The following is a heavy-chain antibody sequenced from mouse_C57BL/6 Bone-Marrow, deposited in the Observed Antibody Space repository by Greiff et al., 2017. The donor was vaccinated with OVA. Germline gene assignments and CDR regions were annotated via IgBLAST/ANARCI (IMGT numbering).Heavy chain of an antibody. Sequence: VHVKQSGAELVRPGASVKLSCTASGFNIKDYYMHWVKQRPEQGLEWIGRIDPEDGDTEYAPKFQGKATITAGTSSNTAYLQLSSLTSEDTAVYYCTTPNDGYPAWFAYWGQGTLVTVSA. CDR2: IDPEDGDT. D-gene: IGHD2-3*01. V-gene: IGHV14-1*01. CDR3: TTPNDGYPAWFAY. CDR1: GFNIKDYY. J-gene: IGHJ3*01.